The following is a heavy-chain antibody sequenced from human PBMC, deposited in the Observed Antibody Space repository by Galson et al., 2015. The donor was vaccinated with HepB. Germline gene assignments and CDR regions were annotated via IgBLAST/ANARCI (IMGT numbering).Heavy chain of an antibody. V-gene: IGHV3-73*01. Sequence: SLRLSCAASGFTFSGSAMHWVRQASGKGLEWVGRIRSKANSYETAYAASVKGRFTIARYDSTNTAYLQMKSLKTEDTAVYYCANRTNYDFWSGYYPYGMDVWGQGTTVTVSS. CDR3: ANRTNYDFWSGYYPYGMDV. CDR1: GFTFSGSA. J-gene: IGHJ6*02. D-gene: IGHD3-3*01. CDR2: IRSKANSYET.